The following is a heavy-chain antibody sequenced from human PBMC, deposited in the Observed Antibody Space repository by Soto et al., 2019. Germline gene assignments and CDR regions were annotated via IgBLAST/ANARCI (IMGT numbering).Heavy chain of an antibody. CDR2: ISDSGGST. D-gene: IGHD3-10*01. CDR1: GFTFSSNA. Sequence: EVQLLESGGGLVQPGGSLRLSCEASGFTFSSNAMTWVRQAPGKGLEWVSAISDSGGSTYYADSVAGRFTISRDNSRHTLYLKMTSLRAEDTAIYYCAKALGRDFSDFDSWGQGTQVTVS. V-gene: IGHV3-23*01. J-gene: IGHJ4*02. CDR3: AKALGRDFSDFDS.